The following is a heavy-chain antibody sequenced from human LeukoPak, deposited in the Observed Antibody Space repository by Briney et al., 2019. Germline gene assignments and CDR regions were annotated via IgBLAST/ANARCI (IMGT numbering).Heavy chain of an antibody. Sequence: GASVKVSCKASGYTFTGYYMHWVRQAPGQGLEWMGWINPNSGGTNYAQKFQGRVTMTRDTSISTAYMELSRLRSDDTAVYYCARSIPNIVDAFNIWGQGTMVTVSS. D-gene: IGHD2/OR15-2a*01. V-gene: IGHV1-2*02. CDR3: ARSIPNIVDAFNI. CDR2: INPNSGGT. J-gene: IGHJ3*02. CDR1: GYTFTGYY.